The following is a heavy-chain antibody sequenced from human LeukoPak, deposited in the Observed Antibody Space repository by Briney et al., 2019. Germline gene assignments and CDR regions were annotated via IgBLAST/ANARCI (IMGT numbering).Heavy chain of an antibody. V-gene: IGHV4-4*02. CDR1: GGSISSSNW. D-gene: IGHD6-6*01. J-gene: IGHJ6*03. CDR3: ARQYSSSWQGYYYYYYMDV. CDR2: IYHTGST. Sequence: SETLSLTCAVSGGSISSSNWWIWLRQPPGKGLEWIGEIYHTGSTNYNPSLKSRVIISVDKSKNQFSLRLSSVTAADTAMYYCARQYSSSWQGYYYYYYMDVWGKGTTVPVSS.